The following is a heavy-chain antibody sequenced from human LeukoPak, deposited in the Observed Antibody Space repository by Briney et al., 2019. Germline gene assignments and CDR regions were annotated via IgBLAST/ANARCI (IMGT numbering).Heavy chain of an antibody. D-gene: IGHD1-20*01. Sequence: GGSLRLSCAASGFTFSSYWMSWVRQAPGKGLEWVANIKQDGSEKYYVDSVKGRFAISRDNAKNSLYLQMNSLRAEDTAVYYCARGHRIITGNSYYFDYWGQGTLVTVSS. CDR3: ARGHRIITGNSYYFDY. CDR1: GFTFSSYW. V-gene: IGHV3-7*01. J-gene: IGHJ4*02. CDR2: IKQDGSEK.